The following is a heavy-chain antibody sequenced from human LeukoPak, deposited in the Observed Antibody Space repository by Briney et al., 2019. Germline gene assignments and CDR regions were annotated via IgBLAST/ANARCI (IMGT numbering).Heavy chain of an antibody. V-gene: IGHV4-59*08. CDR3: ASSEYDSSGYHPYDY. CDR2: IYYSGST. J-gene: IGHJ4*02. CDR1: GGSISSYY. Sequence: SETLSLTCTVSGGSISSYYWSWIRQPPGKGLGWIGYIYYSGSTYYNPSLKSRVTISVDTSKNQFSLKLSSVTAADTAVYYCASSEYDSSGYHPYDYWGQGTLVTVSS. D-gene: IGHD3-22*01.